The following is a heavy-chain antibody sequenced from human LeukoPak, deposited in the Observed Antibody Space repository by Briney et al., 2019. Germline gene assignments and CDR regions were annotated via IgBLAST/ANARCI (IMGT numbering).Heavy chain of an antibody. D-gene: IGHD1-14*01. CDR1: GYTFTSYY. V-gene: IGHV1-46*01. Sequence: ASVKVPCKASGYTFTSYYMHWVRQAPGQGLEWMGIINPSGGSTSYAQKFQGRVTMTRDTSTSTVYMELSSLRSEDTAVYYCAREALRKPLDHWGQGALVTVSS. CDR3: AREALRKPLDH. CDR2: INPSGGST. J-gene: IGHJ4*02.